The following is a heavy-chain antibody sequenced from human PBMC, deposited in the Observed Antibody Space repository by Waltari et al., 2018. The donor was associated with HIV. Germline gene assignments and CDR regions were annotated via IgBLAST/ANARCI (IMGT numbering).Heavy chain of an antibody. CDR1: GFSLSRHG. CDR3: AKERADGDFRLTPLDYGMDV. CDR2: IWSNGNNT. D-gene: IGHD4-17*01. Sequence: QVQLVESGGGVVQPGRSLRLTCAASGFSLSRHGMHWVRQAPGKGLGSGGRIWSNGNNTYYADSVKGRVTTSRDKSNKIMYLQLSSLRPDDSAIYYCAKERADGDFRLTPLDYGMDVWGQGTTVTVAS. V-gene: IGHV3-30*18. J-gene: IGHJ6*02.